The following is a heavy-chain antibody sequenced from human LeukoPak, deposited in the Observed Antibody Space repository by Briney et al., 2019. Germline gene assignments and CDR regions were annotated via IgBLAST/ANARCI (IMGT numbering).Heavy chain of an antibody. V-gene: IGHV4-39*07. D-gene: IGHD3-10*01. CDR3: ARRGPPRTMLRGVKGGWFDP. CDR1: GGSISSSSYY. J-gene: IGHJ5*02. CDR2: IYYSGST. Sequence: SETLSLTCTVSGGSISSSSYYWGWIRQPPGKGLEWIGSIYYSGSTYYNPSLKSRVTISVDTSKNQFSLKLSSVTAADTPVYYCARRGPPRTMLRGVKGGWFDPWGQGTLVTVSS.